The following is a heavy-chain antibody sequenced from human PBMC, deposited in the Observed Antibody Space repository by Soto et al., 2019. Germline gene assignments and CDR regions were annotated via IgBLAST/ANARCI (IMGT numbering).Heavy chain of an antibody. CDR3: ARAMPNYFDY. Sequence: QVQLQESGPGLVKPSQTLSVTCTVSGGSVSSDDYSWSWIRQHPGKGLEWIGYIRDSGSTYYNPSLEGRVTISVDTSKNQFSLRLRSVTAADTAVYYCARAMPNYFDYWGQGTLVTASS. D-gene: IGHD2-2*01. CDR1: GGSVSSDDYS. J-gene: IGHJ4*02. CDR2: IRDSGST. V-gene: IGHV4-31*03.